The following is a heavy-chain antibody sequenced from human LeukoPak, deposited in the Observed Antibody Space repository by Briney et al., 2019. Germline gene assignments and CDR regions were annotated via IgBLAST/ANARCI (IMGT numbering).Heavy chain of an antibody. CDR2: IKQDGGEK. Sequence: GGSLRLSCAASGFTFSSYWMSWVRQAPGKGLEWVANIKQDGGEKYYVDSVKGRFTISRDNAKNSLYLQMNSLEVEDTAVYYCARDNIYDVLTGYYTRFDYWGQGTLVTVSS. CDR3: ARDNIYDVLTGYYTRFDY. V-gene: IGHV3-7*01. J-gene: IGHJ4*02. CDR1: GFTFSSYW. D-gene: IGHD3-9*01.